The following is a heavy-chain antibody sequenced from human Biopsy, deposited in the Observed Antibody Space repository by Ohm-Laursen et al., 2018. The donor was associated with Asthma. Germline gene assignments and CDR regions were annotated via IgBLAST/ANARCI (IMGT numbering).Heavy chain of an antibody. CDR2: VSYDGGVV. Sequence: SLRLSCTASGFTFDDYAMHWVRQAPGKGLEWVAVVSYDGGVVHYADSMKGRFTISRDNSKNTLFLEMNSLRPEDTAVYYCAKELFPGWELRRGPDSWGQGTLVTVSS. D-gene: IGHD1-26*01. V-gene: IGHV3-30*18. J-gene: IGHJ4*02. CDR1: GFTFDDYA. CDR3: AKELFPGWELRRGPDS.